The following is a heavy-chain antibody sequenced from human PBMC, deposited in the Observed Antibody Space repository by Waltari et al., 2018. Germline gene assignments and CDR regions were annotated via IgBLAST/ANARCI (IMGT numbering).Heavy chain of an antibody. CDR2: INAGNGNT. J-gene: IGHJ6*02. D-gene: IGHD3-3*01. CDR3: ARGMDDFWSGDYYYYGMDV. Sequence: QVQLVQSGAEVKKPGASVKVSCKASGYTFTSYAMHWVRQAPGQRLEWMGWINAGNGNTKYSQKFQGRVTITRDTSASTAYMELSSLRSEDTAVYYCARGMDDFWSGDYYYYGMDVWGQGTTVTVSS. V-gene: IGHV1-3*01. CDR1: GYTFTSYA.